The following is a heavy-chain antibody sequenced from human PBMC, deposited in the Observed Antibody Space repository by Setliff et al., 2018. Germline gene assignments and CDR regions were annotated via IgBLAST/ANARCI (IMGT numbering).Heavy chain of an antibody. CDR2: IYLYNAGT. CDR1: GSPFNTYD. D-gene: IGHD6-6*01. V-gene: IGHV1-18*01. CDR3: AMSSWPGRPNDFDL. Sequence: ASVKVSCKASGSPFNTYDINWVRQAPGQGLEWLGRIYLYNAGTTYAEKMETKVTMTVDTSSNLGYMELRSLTSDDTGIYFCAMSSWPGRPNDFDLWGQGTEVTVSS. J-gene: IGHJ3*01.